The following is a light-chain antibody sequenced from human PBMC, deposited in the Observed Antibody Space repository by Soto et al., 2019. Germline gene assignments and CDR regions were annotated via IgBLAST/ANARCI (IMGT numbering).Light chain of an antibody. V-gene: IGLV1-40*01. CDR2: RKN. CDR1: SSNIGAGYD. J-gene: IGLJ3*02. CDR3: QSNYAGQRRVV. Sequence: QSVLTQPPSVSGAPGQTVTMSCTGSSSNIGAGYDVHWYQQIPGKAPKLLIYRKNNRPSGVPDRFSGAKSDTSASLAITGLQAEDEADYYCQSNYAGQRRVVFGGGTKLTVL.